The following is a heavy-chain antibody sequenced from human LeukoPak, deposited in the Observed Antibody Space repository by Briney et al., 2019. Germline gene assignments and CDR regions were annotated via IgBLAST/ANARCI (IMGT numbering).Heavy chain of an antibody. V-gene: IGHV1-69*04. D-gene: IGHD2-15*01. CDR1: GGTFSSYA. CDR2: IIAILGIA. J-gene: IGHJ6*02. Sequence: SVKVSCKASGGTFSSYAISWVRQAPGQGLEWMGRIIAILGIANYAQKFQGRVTITADKSTSTAYMELSSLRSEDTAVYYCARDRGLGYCSGGSCRLNYYYGMDVWGQGTTVTVSS. CDR3: ARDRGLGYCSGGSCRLNYYYGMDV.